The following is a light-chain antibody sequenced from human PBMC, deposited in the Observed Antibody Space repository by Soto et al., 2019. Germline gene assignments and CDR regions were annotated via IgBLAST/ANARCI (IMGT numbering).Light chain of an antibody. CDR3: SSHTMTRTL. Sequence: QSALTQPASVSGSPGQSISISCTGTSSDVGDFDFVSWYQHHPGKAPKLIIFHVNNRPSGVSNRFSGSKSGHTASLTISGLQAEDEADYYCSSHTMTRTLFGGGTKLTVL. J-gene: IGLJ2*01. V-gene: IGLV2-14*03. CDR1: SSDVGDFDF. CDR2: HVN.